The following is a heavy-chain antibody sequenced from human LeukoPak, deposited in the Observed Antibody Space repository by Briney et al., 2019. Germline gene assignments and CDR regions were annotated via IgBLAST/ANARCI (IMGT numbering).Heavy chain of an antibody. CDR2: LHYSGNT. Sequence: SETLSLTCTVSGGSVSSRTYYWGWIRQPPGKGLEWIGRLHYSGNTFYSPSLRSRVTLSVDTSKNQFSLKLSSVTAADTAIYYCARQIIGIVATYPALDWFDPWGQGTLVTVSS. J-gene: IGHJ5*02. CDR3: ARQIIGIVATYPALDWFDP. CDR1: GGSVSSRTYY. D-gene: IGHD5-12*01. V-gene: IGHV4-39*01.